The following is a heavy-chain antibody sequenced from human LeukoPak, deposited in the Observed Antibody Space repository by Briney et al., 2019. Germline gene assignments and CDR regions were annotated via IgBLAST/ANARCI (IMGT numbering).Heavy chain of an antibody. V-gene: IGHV3-9*01. CDR1: GFTFDDYA. J-gene: IGHJ4*02. Sequence: QPGGSLRLSCAASGFTFDDYAMHWVRQAPGKGLEWVSGISWNSGSIGYADSVKGRFTISRDNAKNSLYLQMNSLRAEDTALYYCAKDISGWLQLFAGDYWGQGTLVTVSS. D-gene: IGHD5-24*01. CDR2: ISWNSGSI. CDR3: AKDISGWLQLFAGDY.